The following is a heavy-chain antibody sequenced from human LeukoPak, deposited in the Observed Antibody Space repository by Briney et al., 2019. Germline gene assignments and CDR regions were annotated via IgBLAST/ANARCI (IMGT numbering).Heavy chain of an antibody. V-gene: IGHV4-59*01. D-gene: IGHD1-26*01. CDR1: GGSISGYY. CDR2: IYYSGST. Sequence: SETLSLTCTVSGGSISGYYWSWIRQPPGKGLEWIGYIYYSGSTNYNPSLKSRVTISVDTSKNQFSLKLSSVTAADTAVYYCARAVGAPDYWGQGTLVTVSS. CDR3: ARAVGAPDY. J-gene: IGHJ4*02.